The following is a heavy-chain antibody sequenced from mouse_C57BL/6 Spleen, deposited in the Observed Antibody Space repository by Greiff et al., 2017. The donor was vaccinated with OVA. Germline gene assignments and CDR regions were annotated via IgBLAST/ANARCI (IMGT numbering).Heavy chain of an antibody. J-gene: IGHJ1*03. CDR1: GYSFTDYN. D-gene: IGHD1-1*01. V-gene: IGHV1-39*01. CDR2: INPNYGTT. CDR3: GRDPPYYYGSSYWNFDV. Sequence: LVESGPELVKPGASVKISCKASGYSFTDYNMNWVKQSHGKSLEWIGVINPNYGTTSYNQKFKGKVTLTVDQSSRTAYMKLNSLTSKDSAVYYCGRDPPYYYGSSYWNFDVWGTGTTVTVSS.